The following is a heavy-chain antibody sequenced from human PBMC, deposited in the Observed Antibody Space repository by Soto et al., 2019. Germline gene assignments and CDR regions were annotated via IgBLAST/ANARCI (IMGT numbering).Heavy chain of an antibody. D-gene: IGHD6-19*01. CDR1: GFTFSSYG. Sequence: QVQLVESGGGVVQPGRSLRLSCAASGFTFSSYGMHWVRQAPGKGLEWVAVIRYDGTNQYYEESVKGRFTISRENSKNTSNLLISSTRRDDTAVYYCASGIMAGAGNDYFDYWSKGTLVIVSS. V-gene: IGHV3-33*01. CDR3: ASGIMAGAGNDYFDY. CDR2: IRYDGTNQ. J-gene: IGHJ4*02.